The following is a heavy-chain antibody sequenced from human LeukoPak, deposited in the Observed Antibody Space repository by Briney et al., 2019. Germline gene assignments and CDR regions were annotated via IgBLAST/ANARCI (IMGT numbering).Heavy chain of an antibody. D-gene: IGHD6-19*01. CDR1: GFTFSSYG. V-gene: IGHV3-30*18. CDR2: ISYDGSNK. CDR3: AKKSSRAVADWYFDL. J-gene: IGHJ2*01. Sequence: GGSLRLSCAASGFTFSSYGMHWVRQAPGKGLEWVAVISYDGSNKYYADSVKGRFTISRDNSKNTLYLQMNSLRAEDTAVYYCAKKSSRAVADWYFDLWGRGTLVTVSS.